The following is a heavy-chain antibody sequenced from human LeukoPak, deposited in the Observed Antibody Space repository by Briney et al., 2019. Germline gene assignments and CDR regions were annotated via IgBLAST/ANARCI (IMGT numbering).Heavy chain of an antibody. CDR1: GFTFSNYG. D-gene: IGHD2-2*02. V-gene: IGHV3-23*01. Sequence: GGSLRLSCAASGFTFSNYGVSWVRQAPGKGLEWVSTISGSGGNTYYADSVKGRFTLSRDNSKNTLYLQMNSLRAEDTAVYYCARGGSRLPSAIYYWGQGTLVTVSS. J-gene: IGHJ4*02. CDR2: ISGSGGNT. CDR3: ARGGSRLPSAIYY.